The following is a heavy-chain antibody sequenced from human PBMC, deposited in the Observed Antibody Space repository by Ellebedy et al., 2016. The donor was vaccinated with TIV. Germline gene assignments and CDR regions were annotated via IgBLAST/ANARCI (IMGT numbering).Heavy chain of an antibody. V-gene: IGHV4-39*01. J-gene: IGHJ4*02. CDR2: VYYSGTT. CDR1: GGSFSGHY. D-gene: IGHD6-19*01. Sequence: MPSETLSLTCAVSGGSFSGHYWSWIRQPPAKGLEWIGSVYYSGTTYYNPSLKSRVTISVDTSKKQFSLNLSSVTAADMAVYYCARHIEVAGRVDYWGQGTLVTVSS. CDR3: ARHIEVAGRVDY.